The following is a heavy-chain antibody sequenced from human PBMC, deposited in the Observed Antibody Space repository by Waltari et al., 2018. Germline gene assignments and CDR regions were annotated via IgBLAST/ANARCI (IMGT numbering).Heavy chain of an antibody. J-gene: IGHJ3*02. CDR1: GFTFSSYW. CDR3: AREPTDAFDI. V-gene: IGHV3-74*01. Sequence: EVQLVESGGGLVQPGGSLRLSCAASGFTFSSYWMHWVRQAPGKGLVWGSRINRDGSSTSYADSVKGRFTISRDNAKNTLYLQMNSLRAEDTAVYYCAREPTDAFDIWGQGTMVTVSS. CDR2: INRDGSST.